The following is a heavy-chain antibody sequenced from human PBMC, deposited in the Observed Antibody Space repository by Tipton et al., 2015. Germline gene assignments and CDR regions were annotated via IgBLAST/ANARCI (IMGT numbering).Heavy chain of an antibody. D-gene: IGHD4-17*01. CDR3: ARNDYGDYHFDY. CDR2: ISAYNGNT. CDR1: GYTFTGYY. V-gene: IGHV1-18*04. J-gene: IGHJ4*02. Sequence: QVQLVQSGAEVKKPGASVKVSCKASGYTFTGYYMHWVRQAPGQGLEWMGWISAYNGNTNYAQKLQGRVTMTTDTSTSTAYMEVRSLRSDDTAVYYCARNDYGDYHFDYWGQGTLVTVSS.